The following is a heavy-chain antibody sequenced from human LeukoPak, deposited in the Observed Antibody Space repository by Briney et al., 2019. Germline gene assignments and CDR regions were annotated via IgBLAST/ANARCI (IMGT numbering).Heavy chain of an antibody. D-gene: IGHD6-19*01. CDR3: ASHSSGWDSSGFDS. J-gene: IGHJ4*02. Sequence: GGSLRLSCAASGFTFSNYEVNWVRQAPGKGLEWVSYISHTGTTIYYADSVKGRFTISRDNAKNSLYLQMNSLRAEDTAVYYCASHSSGWDSSGFDSWGQGTLVTVSS. CDR2: ISHTGTTI. CDR1: GFTFSNYE. V-gene: IGHV3-48*03.